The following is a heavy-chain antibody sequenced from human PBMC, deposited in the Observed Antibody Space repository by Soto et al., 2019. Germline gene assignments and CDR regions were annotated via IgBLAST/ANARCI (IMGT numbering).Heavy chain of an antibody. V-gene: IGHV4-59*01. J-gene: IGHJ3*01. CDR3: ARVWGCAFDF. CDR1: GGSISSYY. D-gene: IGHD7-27*01. CDR2: IYYSGST. Sequence: SETLSLTCTVSGGSISSYYWSWIRQPPGKGLEWIGYIYYSGSTNYNPSLKSRVTISVDTSKNQFSLNLNSVTAADTAVYYCARVWGCAFDFWGQGTMVTVSS.